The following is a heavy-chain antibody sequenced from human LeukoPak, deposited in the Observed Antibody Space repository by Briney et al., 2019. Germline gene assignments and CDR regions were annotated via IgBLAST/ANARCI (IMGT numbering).Heavy chain of an antibody. CDR2: IYYSGST. D-gene: IGHD5-24*01. Sequence: PSETLSLTCTVSGGSISSSSYYWGWIRQPPGKGLEWIGSIYYSGSTYYNPSLKSRVTISVDTSKNQFSLKLSSVTAADTAVYYCARGGVEMATINFWWFDPWGQGTLVTVSS. CDR1: GGSISSSSYY. CDR3: ARGGVEMATINFWWFDP. V-gene: IGHV4-39*07. J-gene: IGHJ5*02.